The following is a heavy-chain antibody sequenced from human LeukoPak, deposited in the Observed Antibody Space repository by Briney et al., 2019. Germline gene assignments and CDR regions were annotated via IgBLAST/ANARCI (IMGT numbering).Heavy chain of an antibody. CDR3: ARSMTTVTTRFFDL. CDR1: GFSFSYYG. V-gene: IGHV3-20*04. Sequence: GGSLRLSCSASGFSFSYYGMHWVRQAPGKGLEWVSYITWIGVGTAYADSMKGRFTVSRDNVKNSLCLQMDSLRAEDTALYYCARSMTTVTTRFFDLWGRGTLVTVSS. J-gene: IGHJ2*01. CDR2: ITWIGVGT. D-gene: IGHD4-17*01.